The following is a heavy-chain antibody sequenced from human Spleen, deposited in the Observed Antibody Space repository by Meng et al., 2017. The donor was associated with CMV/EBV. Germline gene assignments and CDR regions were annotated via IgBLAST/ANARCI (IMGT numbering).Heavy chain of an antibody. J-gene: IGHJ4*01. V-gene: IGHV3-23*01. Sequence: GGSLRLSCAASGFTFSSYGMNWVRQAPGKGLEWVSAISASGVNTYYADSVKGRFTISRDNSKNTLYLQMNSLRAEDTAVYSCAKEIGSSRPFDYWGQGTLVTVSS. D-gene: IGHD6-6*01. CDR1: GFTFSSYG. CDR3: AKEIGSSRPFDY. CDR2: ISASGVNT.